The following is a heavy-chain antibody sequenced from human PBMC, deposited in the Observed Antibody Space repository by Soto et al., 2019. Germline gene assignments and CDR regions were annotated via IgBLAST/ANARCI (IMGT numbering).Heavy chain of an antibody. V-gene: IGHV3-21*01. D-gene: IGHD3-10*01. CDR2: ISSSSSYI. J-gene: IGHJ4*02. CDR1: GFTFSSYS. CDR3: ARDSVNFYGSGSYYNPSRY. Sequence: PGWSLRLSCAASGFTFSSYSMNWVRQAPGKGLEWVSSISSSSSYIYYADSVKGRFTISRDNAKNSLYLQMNSLRAEDTAVYYCARDSVNFYGSGSYYNPSRYWGQGTLGAAPQ.